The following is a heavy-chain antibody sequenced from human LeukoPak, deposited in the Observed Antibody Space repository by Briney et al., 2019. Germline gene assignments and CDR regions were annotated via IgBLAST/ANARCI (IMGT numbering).Heavy chain of an antibody. CDR2: IKKDGSEK. Sequence: PGGSLRLSCAASGFTFSSYWMSWVRQAPGKGLEWVANIKKDGSEKYFVDSVKGRFTISRDNAKTSLYLQMNSLRAEDTAVYYCARDLGPAAYNWFDPWGQGTLVTVSS. D-gene: IGHD2-2*01. CDR3: ARDLGPAAYNWFDP. CDR1: GFTFSSYW. V-gene: IGHV3-7*01. J-gene: IGHJ5*02.